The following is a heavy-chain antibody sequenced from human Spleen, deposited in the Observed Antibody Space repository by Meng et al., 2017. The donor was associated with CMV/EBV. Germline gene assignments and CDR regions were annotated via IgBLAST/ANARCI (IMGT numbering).Heavy chain of an antibody. D-gene: IGHD5-12*01. V-gene: IGHV1-2*02. CDR2: INPNSGGT. J-gene: IGHJ4*02. CDR1: GYTFTGYY. CDR3: ARDPRFGYHYFDY. Sequence: ASVKVSCKASGYTFTGYYMHWVRQAPGQGLEWMGWINPNSGGTNYAQKFQGRVTITADKSTSTAYMELSSLRSEDTAVYYCARDPRFGYHYFDYWGQGTLVTVSS.